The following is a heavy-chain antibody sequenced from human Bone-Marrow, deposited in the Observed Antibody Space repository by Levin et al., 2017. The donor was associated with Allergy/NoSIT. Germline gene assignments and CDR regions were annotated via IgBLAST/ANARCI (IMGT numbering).Heavy chain of an antibody. J-gene: IGHJ3*02. CDR3: ARVGRFLEWLHDAFDI. CDR1: GFTFSSYW. V-gene: IGHV3-7*03. CDR2: IKQDGSEK. Sequence: GGSLRLSCAASGFTFSSYWMSWVRQAPGKGLEWVANIKQDGSEKYYVDSVKGRFTISRDNAKNSLYLQMNSLRAEDTAVYYCARVGRFLEWLHDAFDIWGQGTMVTVSS. D-gene: IGHD3-3*01.